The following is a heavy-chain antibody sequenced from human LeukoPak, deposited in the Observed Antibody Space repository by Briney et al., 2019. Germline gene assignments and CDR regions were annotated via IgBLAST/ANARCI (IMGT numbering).Heavy chain of an antibody. V-gene: IGHV3-53*01. CDR2: LYTDDRP. J-gene: IGHJ3*02. CDR3: ARVRGDSRGNAFDI. CDR1: GVTVSSNY. D-gene: IGHD2-15*01. Sequence: GGPLRLSCAASGVTVSSNYMTWGRQAPGKGLEWVSLLYTDDRPFYADSVKGRFTISRDNSNRTVFLQMNSLRAEDTAVYYCARVRGDSRGNAFDIWGQGTMVSVS.